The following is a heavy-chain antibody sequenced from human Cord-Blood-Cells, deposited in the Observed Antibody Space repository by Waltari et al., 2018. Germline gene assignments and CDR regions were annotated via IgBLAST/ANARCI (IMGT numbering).Heavy chain of an antibody. CDR2: INAGNGNT. J-gene: IGHJ6*02. CDR1: GYTFTSYA. V-gene: IGHV1-3*01. CDR3: ARAIGAVATYYYYYGMDV. D-gene: IGHD5-12*01. Sequence: QVQLVQSGAEVKKPGASVKVSCKASGYTFTSYAMHWVRQAPGQRLEWMGWINAGNGNTKYSQKFQGRVTITRDTSASTAYMELSSLRSEDTAVYYCARAIGAVATYYYYYGMDVWGQGTTVTVSS.